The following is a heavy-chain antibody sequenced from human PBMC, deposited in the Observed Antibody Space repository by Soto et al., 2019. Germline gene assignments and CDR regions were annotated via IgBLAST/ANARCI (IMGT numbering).Heavy chain of an antibody. CDR2: INHSGST. CDR3: ARGDYDYIWGSYRRDAFDI. CDR1: GGSFSDYY. J-gene: IGHJ3*02. D-gene: IGHD3-16*02. V-gene: IGHV4-34*01. Sequence: QVQLQQWGAGLLKPSETLSLTCAVYGGSFSDYYWNWIRQPPGKGLEWIGEINHSGSTNYTPSLKSRVTISVDTSKSQFSLKLTSVTAAYTALYYCARGDYDYIWGSYRRDAFDIWGQGTVVTVSP.